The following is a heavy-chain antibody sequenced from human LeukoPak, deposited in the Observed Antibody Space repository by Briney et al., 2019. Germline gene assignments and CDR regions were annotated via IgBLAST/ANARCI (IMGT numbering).Heavy chain of an antibody. V-gene: IGHV1-69*13. CDR1: GGTFSSYA. D-gene: IGHD2-2*02. CDR3: ARDGWEYQLLYPPQFDY. Sequence: SVKVSCKASGGTFSSYAISWVRQAPGQGLELMGGIIPIFGTANYAQKFQGRVTITADESTSTAYMELSSLRSEDTAVYYCARDGWEYQLLYPPQFDYWGQGTLVTVSS. J-gene: IGHJ4*02. CDR2: IIPIFGTA.